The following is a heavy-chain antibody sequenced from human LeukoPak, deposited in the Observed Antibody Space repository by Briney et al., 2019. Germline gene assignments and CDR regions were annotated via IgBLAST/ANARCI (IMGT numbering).Heavy chain of an antibody. V-gene: IGHV3-11*04. J-gene: IGHJ1*01. CDR1: GFTFSDYY. D-gene: IGHD3-22*01. CDR3: ATGRYYSDSSGHRGYYQH. Sequence: GGSLRLSCAASGFTFSDYYMSWIRQAPGKGLEWVSYISSSGSTIYYADSVKGRFTISRDNAKNSLFLQMNSLRTEDTAVYYCATGRYYSDSSGHRGYYQHWGQGTLVTVSS. CDR2: ISSSGSTI.